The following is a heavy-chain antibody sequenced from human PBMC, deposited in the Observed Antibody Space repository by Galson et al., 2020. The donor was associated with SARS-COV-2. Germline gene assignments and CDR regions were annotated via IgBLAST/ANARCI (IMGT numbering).Heavy chain of an antibody. CDR3: ARGGNTIAAHYYMDV. CDR1: GGSFSGYY. J-gene: IGHJ6*03. D-gene: IGHD6-6*01. CDR2: INHSGST. V-gene: IGHV4-34*01. Sequence: SETLSLTCAVYGGSFSGYYWSWIRQPPGKGLEWIGEINHSGSTNYNPSLKSRVTISVDTSKNQFSLKLSSVTAADTAVYYCARGGNTIAAHYYMDVWGKGTTVTGSS.